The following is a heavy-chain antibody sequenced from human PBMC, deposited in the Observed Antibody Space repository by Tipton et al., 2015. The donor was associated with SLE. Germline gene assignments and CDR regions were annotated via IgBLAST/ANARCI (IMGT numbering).Heavy chain of an antibody. CDR3: ARRTDY. Sequence: LRLSCAVSAYSISSGYYWGRIRQPPGQGLEWIANIYHTGSTYYNPSLKSRVSISLDTTNNQFSLKLSSVTAADTAVYYCARRTDYWGQGTLVTVSS. CDR1: AYSISSGYY. V-gene: IGHV4-38-2*01. CDR2: IYHTGST. J-gene: IGHJ4*02.